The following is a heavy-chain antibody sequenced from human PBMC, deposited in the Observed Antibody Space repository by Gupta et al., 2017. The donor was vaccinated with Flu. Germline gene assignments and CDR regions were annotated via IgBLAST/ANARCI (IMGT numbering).Heavy chain of an antibody. V-gene: IGHV3-11*01. CDR2: INNNGGTT. CDR1: GFNIRDHH. CDR3: AREQVLIAAGAPN. Sequence: QVQLVESGGGLVRPGGSLPLSCAASGFNIRDHHMGWVRQAPGKGLEWLSDINNNGGTTHYADSVKGRFTISRDDAKKSLYLQMNSLRPEDTAVYYYAREQVLIAAGAPNWGQGTLVIVSS. J-gene: IGHJ4*02. D-gene: IGHD6-13*01.